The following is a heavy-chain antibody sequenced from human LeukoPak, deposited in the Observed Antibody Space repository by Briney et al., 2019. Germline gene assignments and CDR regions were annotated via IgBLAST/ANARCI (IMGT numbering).Heavy chain of an antibody. V-gene: IGHV1-3*01. CDR1: GYSLTGYA. D-gene: IGHD3-22*01. CDR2: INAGTGNT. J-gene: IGHJ4*02. Sequence: GASVKVSCKASGYSLTGYAMHWVRQAPGQGLQWMGWINAGTGNTRYSEKFQGRVTITRDTSASTAYMELNSLRSEDTAVYYCARDLTDYYDSSGYLDYWGQGTLVTVSS. CDR3: ARDLTDYYDSSGYLDY.